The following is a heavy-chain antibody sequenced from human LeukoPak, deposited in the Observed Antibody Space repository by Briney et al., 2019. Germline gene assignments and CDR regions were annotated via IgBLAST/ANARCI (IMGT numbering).Heavy chain of an antibody. Sequence: SETLSLTCAVYGGSFSGYYWSWIRQPPGKGLEWIGEINHSGSTNYNPSLKSRATISVDTSKNQFSLKLSSVTAADTAVYYCARLGVTIVVAVNLWGQGTLVTVSS. J-gene: IGHJ5*02. CDR1: GGSFSGYY. CDR3: ARLGVTIVVAVNL. D-gene: IGHD2-15*01. CDR2: INHSGST. V-gene: IGHV4-34*01.